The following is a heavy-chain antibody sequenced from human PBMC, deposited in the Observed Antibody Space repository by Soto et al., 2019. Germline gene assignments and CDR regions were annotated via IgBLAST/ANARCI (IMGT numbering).Heavy chain of an antibody. D-gene: IGHD2-2*01. V-gene: IGHV1-46*01. CDR2: INPSGGST. Sequence: QVQLVQSGAEVKKPGASVKVSCKASGYTFTRYYMHWVRQAPGQGLEWMGLINPSGGSTTYAQKFQGRVTMTRDTSTSTVYTELSSLRSEDTAVYYCARGYQLVFSGYNWFDPWGQGTLVTVSS. CDR1: GYTFTRYY. CDR3: ARGYQLVFSGYNWFDP. J-gene: IGHJ5*02.